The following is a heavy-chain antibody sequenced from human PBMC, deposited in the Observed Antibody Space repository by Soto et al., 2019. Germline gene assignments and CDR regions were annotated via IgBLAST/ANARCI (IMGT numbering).Heavy chain of an antibody. J-gene: IGHJ3*02. CDR3: AREYSVELQGNAFDI. CDR1: GGTFSSYT. D-gene: IGHD1-7*01. CDR2: IIPILGIA. V-gene: IGHV1-69*08. Sequence: QVQLVQSGAEVKKPGSSVKVSCKASGGTFSSYTISWVRQAPGQGLEWMGRIIPILGIANYAQKFQGRVTITADKSTNTAYMELSSMRSEDTAVYYCAREYSVELQGNAFDIWGQGTMVTVSS.